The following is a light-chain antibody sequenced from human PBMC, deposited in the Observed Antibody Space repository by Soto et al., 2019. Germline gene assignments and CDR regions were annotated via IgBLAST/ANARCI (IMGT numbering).Light chain of an antibody. J-gene: IGLJ2*01. CDR2: EVT. Sequence: HSALIQPPSASGSPGHSITISCTGTGSDVASYDYVSWYQQRPGRAPKLIIFEVTRRPSGVPDRFSGSKSGNTASLTVSGLQAEDEADYYCSSYADTNNLVFGGGTKLTVL. CDR1: GSDVASYDY. V-gene: IGLV2-8*01. CDR3: SSYADTNNLV.